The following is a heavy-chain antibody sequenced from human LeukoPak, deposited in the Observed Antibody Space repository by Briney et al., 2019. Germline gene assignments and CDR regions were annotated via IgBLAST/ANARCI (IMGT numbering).Heavy chain of an antibody. CDR3: TRDRGDYGGPDY. CDR1: GGSTSSSY. J-gene: IGHJ4*02. D-gene: IGHD4-23*01. Sequence: SETLSLTCTLPGGSTSSSYWSWIRQPAGKGLERIGRVYNTGSKNYNPSLKSRVTISVDTSKNQFSLKLSSVTAADTAVYYCTRDRGDYGGPDYWGRGTLVTVSS. V-gene: IGHV4-4*07. CDR2: VYNTGSK.